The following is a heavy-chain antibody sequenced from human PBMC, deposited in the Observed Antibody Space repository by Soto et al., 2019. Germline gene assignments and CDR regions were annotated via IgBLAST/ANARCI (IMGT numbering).Heavy chain of an antibody. J-gene: IGHJ4*02. CDR1: GFTFRSYG. CDR3: AKDQDSGSSYSDFDY. V-gene: IGHV3-30*18. Sequence: GGSLRLSCAASGFTFRSYGKHWFRQAPGQGLEWVAVISYDGSNKYYADSVKGRFTISRDNSKNTLYLQMNSLRAEDTAVYYCAKDQDSGSSYSDFDYWGQGTLVTSPQ. CDR2: ISYDGSNK. D-gene: IGHD1-26*01.